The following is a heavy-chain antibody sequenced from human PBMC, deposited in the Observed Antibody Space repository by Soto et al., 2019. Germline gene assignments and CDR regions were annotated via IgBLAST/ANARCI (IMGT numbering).Heavy chain of an antibody. D-gene: IGHD3-22*01. CDR1: GFTFSSYA. V-gene: IGHV3-30*04. Sequence: GGSLRLSCAASGFTFSSYAMHWVRQAPGKGLEWVAVISYDGSNKYYADSVKGRFTISRDNSKNTLYLQMNSLRAEDTAVYYRARAHALAPEVNTDAFDIWGQGTMVTVSS. CDR2: ISYDGSNK. CDR3: ARAHALAPEVNTDAFDI. J-gene: IGHJ3*02.